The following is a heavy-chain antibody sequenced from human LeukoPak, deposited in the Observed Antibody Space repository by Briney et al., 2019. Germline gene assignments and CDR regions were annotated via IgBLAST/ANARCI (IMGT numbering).Heavy chain of an antibody. Sequence: PSETLSLTCTVSGGSISSYYWSWIRQPPGKGLEWIGYIYYSGSTNYNPSLKSRVTISVDTSKNQFSLKLSSVTAADTAVYYCARADNYDFWSGYEVGAFDIWGQGTMVTVSS. J-gene: IGHJ3*02. CDR3: ARADNYDFWSGYEVGAFDI. CDR1: GGSISSYY. D-gene: IGHD3-3*01. CDR2: IYYSGST. V-gene: IGHV4-59*01.